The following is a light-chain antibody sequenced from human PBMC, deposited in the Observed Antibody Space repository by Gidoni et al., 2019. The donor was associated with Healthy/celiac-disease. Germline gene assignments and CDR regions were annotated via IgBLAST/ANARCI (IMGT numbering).Light chain of an antibody. J-gene: IGKJ4*01. CDR3: QQYGSSPRLT. CDR1: QSVSSSY. CDR2: GAS. V-gene: IGKV3-20*01. Sequence: EIVLTQSPGTLSLSPGERATLSCRASQSVSSSYLAWYQQKPGQAPRLLIYGASSMATVIPDRFSGSGSGTDFTLTISRLEPEDFALYYCQQYGSSPRLTFXGXTKVEIK.